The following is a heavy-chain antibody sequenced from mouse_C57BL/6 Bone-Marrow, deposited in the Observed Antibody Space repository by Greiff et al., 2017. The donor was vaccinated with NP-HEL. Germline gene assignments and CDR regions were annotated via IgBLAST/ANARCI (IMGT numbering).Heavy chain of an antibody. J-gene: IGHJ2*01. CDR2: INPNNGGT. D-gene: IGHD2-3*01. CDR3: AREEIYDGSDY. CDR1: GYTFTDYY. Sequence: EVKLQQSGPELVKPGASVKISCKASGYTFTDYYMNWVKQSHGKSLEWIGDINPNNGGTSYNQKFKGKATLTVDKSSSTAYMELRSLTSEDSAVYYCAREEIYDGSDYWGQGTTLTVSS. V-gene: IGHV1-26*01.